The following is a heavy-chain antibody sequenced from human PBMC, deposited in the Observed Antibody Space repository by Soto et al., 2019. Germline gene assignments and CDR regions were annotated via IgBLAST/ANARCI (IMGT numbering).Heavy chain of an antibody. J-gene: IGHJ4*02. D-gene: IGHD2-2*01. Sequence: SETLSLTCAVFGGSFSGNSWSWIRQPPGKGLEWIGEIIHSGSTSYNPSLKSRVTISVDTSKNQFSLKLSSVTAADTAVYYCARNYCSATSCNVDYWGQGTLVTVSS. CDR1: GGSFSGNS. CDR3: ARNYCSATSCNVDY. CDR2: IIHSGST. V-gene: IGHV4-34*12.